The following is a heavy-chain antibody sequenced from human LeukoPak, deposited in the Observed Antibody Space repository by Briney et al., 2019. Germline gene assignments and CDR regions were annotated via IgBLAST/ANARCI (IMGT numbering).Heavy chain of an antibody. Sequence: SETLSLTCTVNGGSFIGYHWSWIRQTPGKGLEWIGEVDHSGSTNYNPSLKSRITISVDTSKNQFSLQLTSVTAADTAVHYCARGKRDYGAITYYYYYYMDVWGTGTTVTVSS. CDR3: ARGKRDYGAITYYYYYYMDV. CDR1: GGSFIGYH. CDR2: VDHSGST. V-gene: IGHV4-34*01. J-gene: IGHJ6*03. D-gene: IGHD3-16*01.